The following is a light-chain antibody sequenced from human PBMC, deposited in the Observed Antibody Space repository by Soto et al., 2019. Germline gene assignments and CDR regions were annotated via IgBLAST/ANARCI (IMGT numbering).Light chain of an antibody. J-gene: IGLJ2*01. CDR1: SSDVGGYNY. CDR2: DVS. CDR3: TSYTTSSPLVV. Sequence: QSALTQPASVSGSPGQSITISCTGTSSDVGGYNYVSWYQQHPGKAPKLMIYDVSARPSGVSNRFSGSKSGNTASLTISGLQAEDEADYYCTSYTTSSPLVVFGGGTQLTVL. V-gene: IGLV2-14*01.